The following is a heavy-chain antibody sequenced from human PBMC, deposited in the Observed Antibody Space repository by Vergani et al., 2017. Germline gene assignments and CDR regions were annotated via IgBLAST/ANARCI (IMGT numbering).Heavy chain of an antibody. CDR2: ISPGASTV. V-gene: IGHV3-11*04. CDR1: GFKFSDLY. J-gene: IGHJ6*02. D-gene: IGHD1-1*01. CDR3: AKNPGISTTRHYYAMDV. Sequence: LEESGGGSVKPGGSLRLSCAASGFKFSDLYMSWIRQAPGKGLEWVSHISPGASTVSYTDSVTGRFTVSRDNDDNSLTLDMTTLRVEDMAVYYCAKNPGISTTRHYYAMDVWGQGTTVTVSS.